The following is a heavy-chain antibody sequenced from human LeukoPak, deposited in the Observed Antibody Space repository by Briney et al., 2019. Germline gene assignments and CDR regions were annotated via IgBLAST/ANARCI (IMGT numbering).Heavy chain of an antibody. CDR2: INSGGTTT. CDR1: GFTLSSHW. CDR3: TRGVVGNYGNFDC. Sequence: GGSLRLSCAASGFTLSSHWMHWVRQAPGKGLVWVSRINSGGTTTDYADSVKGRFTISRDNAQNTLYLQMNSLRDEDTAVYYCTRGVVGNYGNFDCWGQGTLVTVSS. V-gene: IGHV3-74*01. D-gene: IGHD1-26*01. J-gene: IGHJ4*02.